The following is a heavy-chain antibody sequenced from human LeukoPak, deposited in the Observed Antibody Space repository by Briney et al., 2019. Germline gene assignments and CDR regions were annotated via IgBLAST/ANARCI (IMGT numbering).Heavy chain of an antibody. J-gene: IGHJ4*02. V-gene: IGHV2-70*04. CDR2: IDWDDDK. CDR3: ARTPYCGGDCYVDH. D-gene: IGHD2-21*02. CDR1: GFSLSTSGMR. Sequence: SGPALVKPTQTLTLTCTFSGFSLSTSGMRVSWIRQPPGKALEWLARIDWDDDKFYSTSLKTRLTISKDTSKNQVVLTMTNMGPVDTATYYCARTPYCGGDCYVDHWGQGTLVTVSS.